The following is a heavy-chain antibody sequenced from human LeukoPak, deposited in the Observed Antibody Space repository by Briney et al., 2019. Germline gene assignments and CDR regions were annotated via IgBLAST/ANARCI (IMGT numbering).Heavy chain of an antibody. J-gene: IGHJ5*02. V-gene: IGHV4-59*12. Sequence: SETLSLTCTVSGGSISNYYWTWLRQPPGKGLEWIGNIYYTGSTGITNYNPSLKSRLTLSVDTSKIQFSLKLSSVTAADTAVYYCARGYATLYRIGFDPWGQGTLVTVSS. CDR2: IYYTGSTGIT. D-gene: IGHD3-16*01. CDR1: GGSISNYY. CDR3: ARGYATLYRIGFDP.